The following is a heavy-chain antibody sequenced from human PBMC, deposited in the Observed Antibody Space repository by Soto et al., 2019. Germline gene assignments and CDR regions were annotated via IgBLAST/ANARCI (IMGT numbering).Heavy chain of an antibody. J-gene: IGHJ4*02. CDR1: GGSIIDGQTY. CDR3: ARDAPGVAPY. V-gene: IGHV4-31*03. D-gene: IGHD2-15*01. Sequence: PSETLSLTCTVSGGSIIDGQTYLNWIRQHPERGLEWMGYINYRGTTNYSPALKSRILISIDTSKNQFSLRLSSVTAADTAVYYCARDAPGVAPYWGQGTLVTVSS. CDR2: INYRGTT.